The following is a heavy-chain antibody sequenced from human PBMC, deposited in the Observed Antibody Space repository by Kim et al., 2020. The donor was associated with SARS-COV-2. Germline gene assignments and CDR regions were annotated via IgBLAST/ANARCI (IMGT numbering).Heavy chain of an antibody. D-gene: IGHD3-3*01. V-gene: IGHV4-39*01. Sequence: SRVTISVDTSKNQFSLKLSSVTAADTAVYYCARGRGSITIFGVDKPFYDYWGQGTLVTVSS. J-gene: IGHJ4*02. CDR3: ARGRGSITIFGVDKPFYDY.